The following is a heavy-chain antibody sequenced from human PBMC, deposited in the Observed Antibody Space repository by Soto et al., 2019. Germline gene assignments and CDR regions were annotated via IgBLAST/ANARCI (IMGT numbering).Heavy chain of an antibody. Sequence: ASVKVSCKASGYTFTSYDINWVRQATGQGLEWMGWMNPNSGNTGYAQKFQGRVTMTRNTSISTAYMELSSLRSEDTAVYYCASGCSSTSCYFDYYYYGMDVWGQGTTVTAP. CDR2: MNPNSGNT. CDR1: GYTFTSYD. V-gene: IGHV1-8*01. J-gene: IGHJ6*02. CDR3: ASGCSSTSCYFDYYYYGMDV. D-gene: IGHD2-2*01.